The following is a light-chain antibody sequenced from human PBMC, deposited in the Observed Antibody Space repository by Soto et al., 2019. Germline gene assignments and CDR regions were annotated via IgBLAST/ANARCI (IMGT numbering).Light chain of an antibody. CDR3: QQYNNWPIT. J-gene: IGKJ5*01. V-gene: IGKV3-15*01. Sequence: EIVMTQSPATLSVSPGERATLSCRASQNILSNLAWYQQKPGQAPRLLIYGASTRATGIPARFSGSGSGTEFTLTISSQQSEDFEIYYCQQYNNWPITFGQGTRLEIK. CDR1: QNILSN. CDR2: GAS.